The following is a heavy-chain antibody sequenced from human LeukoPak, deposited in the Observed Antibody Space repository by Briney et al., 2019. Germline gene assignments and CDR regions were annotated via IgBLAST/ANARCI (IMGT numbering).Heavy chain of an antibody. CDR3: ARGAEAGPFYFAS. CDR2: IYRGDNT. D-gene: IGHD6-19*01. V-gene: IGHV3-53*01. Sequence: PGGSLRLSCAASGFAVSSNHMSWVRQAPGKGLEWVAIIYRGDNTYYADSVKGRFTISRDNSENTLYLQMNSLRGEDTAVYYCARGAEAGPFYFASWSQGTLVTVSS. CDR1: GFAVSSNH. J-gene: IGHJ4*02.